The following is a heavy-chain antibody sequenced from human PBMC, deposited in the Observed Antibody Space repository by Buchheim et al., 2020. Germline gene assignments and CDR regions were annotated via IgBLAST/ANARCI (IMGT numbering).Heavy chain of an antibody. Sequence: EVKLLESGGGLVQPGGSLRLSCAASGFTFNRSAMSWVRQAPGKGLEWVSGISGSGGSTYYADSVKGRFTISRDNSKNILYFQMTSLRAEDTAVYYCAKDRSMFYCFYGMDVWGQGTT. V-gene: IGHV3-23*01. CDR1: GFTFNRSA. D-gene: IGHD3-10*02. J-gene: IGHJ6*02. CDR2: ISGSGGST. CDR3: AKDRSMFYCFYGMDV.